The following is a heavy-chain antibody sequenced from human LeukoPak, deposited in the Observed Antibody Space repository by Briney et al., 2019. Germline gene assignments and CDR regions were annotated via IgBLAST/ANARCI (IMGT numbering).Heavy chain of an antibody. J-gene: IGHJ3*02. D-gene: IGHD4-17*01. CDR3: ARMMSTVTTFDI. CDR2: IFYTGST. V-gene: IGHV4-39*01. Sequence: SETLSLTCTVSGGSISSSSYYWGWVRHPPWKGLEWIGTIFYTGSTYYNPSLKSRVTISVDTSKNQFSLKLSSVTAADTAVYYCARMMSTVTTFDIWGQGTMVTVSS. CDR1: GGSISSSSYY.